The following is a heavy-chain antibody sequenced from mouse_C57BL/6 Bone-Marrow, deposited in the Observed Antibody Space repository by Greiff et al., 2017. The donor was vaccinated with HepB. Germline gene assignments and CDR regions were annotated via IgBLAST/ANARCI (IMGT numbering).Heavy chain of an antibody. D-gene: IGHD1-1*01. CDR3: ARQWHPEVDYYGSSRYYYAMDY. CDR2: ISNGGGST. Sequence: EVNVVESGGGLVQPGGSLKLSCAASGFTFSDYYMYWVRQTPEKRLEWVAYISNGGGSTYYPDTVKGRFTISRDNAKNTLYLQMSRLKSEDTAMYYCARQWHPEVDYYGSSRYYYAMDYWGQGTSVTVSS. V-gene: IGHV5-12*01. CDR1: GFTFSDYY. J-gene: IGHJ4*01.